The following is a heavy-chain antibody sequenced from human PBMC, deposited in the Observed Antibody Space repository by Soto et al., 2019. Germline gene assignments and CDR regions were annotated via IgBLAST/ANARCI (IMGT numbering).Heavy chain of an antibody. D-gene: IGHD6-25*01. CDR3: AKFFVETGESSGWPWSFHY. CDR1: GFTFSNYA. Sequence: GGSLRLSCAASGFTFSNYAMSWVRQAPGKGLEWVSAISGGGGTTYYAGSVKGRFTISRDNSKNTLFLQMNSLRAEDTAVYYCAKFFVETGESSGWPWSFHYWGQGILVTVSS. J-gene: IGHJ4*02. CDR2: ISGGGGTT. V-gene: IGHV3-23*01.